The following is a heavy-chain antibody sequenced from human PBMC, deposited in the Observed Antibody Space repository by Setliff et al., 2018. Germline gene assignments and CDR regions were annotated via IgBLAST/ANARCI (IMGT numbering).Heavy chain of an antibody. V-gene: IGHV3-7*01. J-gene: IGHJ6*02. CDR1: GFTFSSLW. Sequence: PGGSLRLSCAASGFTFSSLWMSWVRQAPGKGLEWVANINQGGGTTVYYADSVRGRFTISRDNAKNSLYLQMNSLRAEDSAVYYCARDGVFYAMDFWGQGTTVTVSS. D-gene: IGHD3-10*01. CDR2: INQGGGTTV. CDR3: ARDGVFYAMDF.